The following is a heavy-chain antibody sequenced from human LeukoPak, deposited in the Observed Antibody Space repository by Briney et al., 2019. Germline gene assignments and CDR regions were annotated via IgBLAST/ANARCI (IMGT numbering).Heavy chain of an antibody. CDR1: GFTFSSYA. J-gene: IGHJ4*02. V-gene: IGHV3-23*01. CDR2: ISGSGGST. Sequence: GGSLRLSCAASGFTFSSYAMSWVRQAPGKGLEWVSAISGSGGSTYYADSVKGRFTISRDNSKNTLYLQMNSLRAEDTAVYYCGGWFGELEGYFDYWGQGTLVTVSS. CDR3: GGWFGELEGYFDY. D-gene: IGHD3-10*01.